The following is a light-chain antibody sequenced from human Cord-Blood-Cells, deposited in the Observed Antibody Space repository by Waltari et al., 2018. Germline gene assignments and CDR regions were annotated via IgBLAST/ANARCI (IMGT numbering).Light chain of an antibody. CDR3: SSYTSSSTLYV. Sequence: QSALTQPASVSGSPGQSITISCTGTSSDVGGYNYVSWYQQPPAKAPKLMIYDVSNRPSGVSNRFSGSKSGNTASLTISGLQAEDEADYYCSSYTSSSTLYVFGTGTKVTVL. CDR2: DVS. CDR1: SSDVGGYNY. V-gene: IGLV2-14*01. J-gene: IGLJ1*01.